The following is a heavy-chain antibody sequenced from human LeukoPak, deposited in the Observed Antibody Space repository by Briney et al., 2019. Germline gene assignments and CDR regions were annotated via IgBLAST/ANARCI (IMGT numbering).Heavy chain of an antibody. J-gene: IGHJ3*02. CDR1: GFTFSAYS. D-gene: IGHD2-15*01. Sequence: HAGGSLRLSCAASGFTFSAYSMTWVRQAPGKGLEWVSGISGGGGNAYYADAVKGRFNTSRDNSRNTLYLQMNSLRAVVTAVYSCAKCLGRQIFNAFDIWGQGTVVTVSP. V-gene: IGHV3-23*01. CDR2: ISGGGGNA. CDR3: AKCLGRQIFNAFDI.